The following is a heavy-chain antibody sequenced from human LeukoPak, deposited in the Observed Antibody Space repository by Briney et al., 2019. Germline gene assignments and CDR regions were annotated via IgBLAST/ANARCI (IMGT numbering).Heavy chain of an antibody. Sequence: PGGSLRLSCAGSGFTFSSYAMSWVRQAPGKGLEWVSLLFPDGNTHYADSVQGRLSISRDNSRNTLYLDMSSLRTEDTAVYFCARANPVYGDFDYWGQGTLVTVSS. V-gene: IGHV3-53*01. D-gene: IGHD4-17*01. CDR1: GFTFSSYA. CDR2: LFPDGNT. CDR3: ARANPVYGDFDY. J-gene: IGHJ4*02.